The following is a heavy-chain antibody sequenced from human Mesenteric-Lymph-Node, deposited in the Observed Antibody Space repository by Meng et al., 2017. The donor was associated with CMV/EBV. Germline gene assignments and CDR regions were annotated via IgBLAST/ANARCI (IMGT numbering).Heavy chain of an antibody. J-gene: IGHJ5*02. Sequence: GESLKISCAASGFTFSSYAMSWVRQAPGKGLEWVSAISGSGGSTYYADSVKGRFTIPRDNSKNTLYLQMNSLRAEDTAVYYCAKEGRLIPAGYDWFDPWGQGTLVTVSS. CDR1: GFTFSSYA. V-gene: IGHV3-23*01. CDR3: AKEGRLIPAGYDWFDP. CDR2: ISGSGGST. D-gene: IGHD2-2*01.